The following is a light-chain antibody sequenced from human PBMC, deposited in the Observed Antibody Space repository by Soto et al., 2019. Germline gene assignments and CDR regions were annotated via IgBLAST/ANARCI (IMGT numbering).Light chain of an antibody. J-gene: IGLJ1*01. CDR3: QSYDTRLSGYV. CDR2: DNN. Sequence: CAGSSSNIGAGYDVHWYQQLPGAAPKLLIYDNNNRPSGVPDRFSGSKSGASASLAITGLQAEDEADYYCQSYDTRLSGYVFGTGTKVTVL. V-gene: IGLV1-40*03. CDR1: SSNIGAGYD.